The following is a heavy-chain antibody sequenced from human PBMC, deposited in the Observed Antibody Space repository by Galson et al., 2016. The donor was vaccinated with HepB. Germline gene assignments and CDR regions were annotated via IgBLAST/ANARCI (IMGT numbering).Heavy chain of an antibody. CDR1: GGSISGDYFF. J-gene: IGHJ5*02. V-gene: IGHV4-39*01. CDR2: VDNSGSS. D-gene: IGHD3-3*01. Sequence: ETLSLTCTVSGGSISGDYFFWVWIRQSPGKGLEWIGSVDNSGSSYYNPSLKSRVTISIDAPKNQLSLQLTSATAADTALYYCARHGETFGVPSANPWFDPWGQGTLVTVSS. CDR3: ARHGETFGVPSANPWFDP.